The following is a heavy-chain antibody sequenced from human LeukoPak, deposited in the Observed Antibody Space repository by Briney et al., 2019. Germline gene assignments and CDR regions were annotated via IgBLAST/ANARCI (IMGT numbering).Heavy chain of an antibody. CDR2: ISSSSSYI. J-gene: IGHJ2*01. CDR1: GSTFSSYS. D-gene: IGHD2-15*01. CDR3: ARTRGSYWYFDL. Sequence: GGSLRLSCAASGSTFSSYSMNWVRQAPGKGLEWVSSISSSSSYIYYADSVKGRFTISRDNSKNTLYLQINSLRAEDTAVYYCARTRGSYWYFDLWGRGTLVTVSS. V-gene: IGHV3-21*04.